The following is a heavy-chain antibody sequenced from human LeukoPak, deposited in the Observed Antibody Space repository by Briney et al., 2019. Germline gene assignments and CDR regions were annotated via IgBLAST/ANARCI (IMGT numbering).Heavy chain of an antibody. CDR2: ISSSSSYI. D-gene: IGHD3-22*01. Sequence: GGSLRLSGAASGFTFSSYIMNWVRQAPGKGLEWVSSISSSSSYIFYADSVKGRFTISRDNAKNSLYLQMNSLRAEDTAVYYCARDYYKNFDYWGQGTLVTVSS. J-gene: IGHJ4*02. CDR3: ARDYYKNFDY. CDR1: GFTFSSYI. V-gene: IGHV3-21*01.